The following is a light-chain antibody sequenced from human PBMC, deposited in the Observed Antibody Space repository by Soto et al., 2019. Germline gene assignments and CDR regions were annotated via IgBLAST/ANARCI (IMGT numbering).Light chain of an antibody. Sequence: QSALTQPPSASGSPGQSVTISCTGTSSDVGGYNYVSWYQQHPGKAPKLMLYEVSKRPSGVPDRFSGSKSGNTASLTVSGLQAEDEADYYCSSYAGSNRVFGAGTKLTVL. CDR1: SSDVGGYNY. V-gene: IGLV2-8*01. CDR2: EVS. J-gene: IGLJ1*01. CDR3: SSYAGSNRV.